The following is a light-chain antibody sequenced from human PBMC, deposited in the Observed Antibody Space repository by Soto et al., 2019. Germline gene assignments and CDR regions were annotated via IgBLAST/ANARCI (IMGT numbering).Light chain of an antibody. CDR1: KLGDKY. J-gene: IGLJ2*01. Sequence: SYELTQPPSVSVSPGQTSSITCSGAKLGDKYACWYQQKPGQSPVLVIYQDSKRPSGIPERFSGSNSGNTATLTISGTQAMDEADYYCQAWDSSTAEEVFGGGTKLTVL. V-gene: IGLV3-1*01. CDR2: QDS. CDR3: QAWDSSTAEEV.